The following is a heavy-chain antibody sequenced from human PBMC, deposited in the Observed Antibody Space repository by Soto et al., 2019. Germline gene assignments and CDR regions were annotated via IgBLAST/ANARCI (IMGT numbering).Heavy chain of an antibody. V-gene: IGHV1-69*13. Sequence: SVKVSCKASGGTFSSYASSWVRQAPGQGLEWMGGIIPIFGTANYAQKFQGRVTITADESTSTAYMELSSLRSEDTAVYYCATLGSYGSGSYYFDYWGQGTLVTVSS. CDR3: ATLGSYGSGSYYFDY. CDR2: IIPIFGTA. J-gene: IGHJ4*02. D-gene: IGHD3-10*01. CDR1: GGTFSSYA.